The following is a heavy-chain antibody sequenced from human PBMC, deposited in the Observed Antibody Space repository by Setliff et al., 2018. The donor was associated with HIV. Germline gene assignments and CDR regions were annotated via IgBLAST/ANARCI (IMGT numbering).Heavy chain of an antibody. CDR3: SRFRGDRYGYRYYYYYMDV. J-gene: IGHJ6*03. CDR2: INHSGST. D-gene: IGHD5-18*01. Sequence: PSETLSLTCAVYGGSFSDYYWSWIRQPPGKGLEWIGEINHSGSTNYNPSLKSRVTLSVDTSKNQFSLKPSSVTAADTAVYYCSRFRGDRYGYRYYYYYMDVWGKGTTVTVSS. V-gene: IGHV4-34*01. CDR1: GGSFSDYY.